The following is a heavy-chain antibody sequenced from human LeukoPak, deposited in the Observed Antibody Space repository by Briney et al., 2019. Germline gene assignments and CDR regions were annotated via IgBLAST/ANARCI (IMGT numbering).Heavy chain of an antibody. CDR3: ARAKRLGGNYYFDY. V-gene: IGHV1-8*01. D-gene: IGHD3-16*01. Sequence: AXVKVSCKASGSTFTSYDINWVRQAPGQGLEWMGWMNPDSGKTVYAQKFQGRVTMTRNTSISTAYMELSSLRSEDTAVYYCARAKRLGGNYYFDYWGQGTLVAVSS. J-gene: IGHJ4*02. CDR2: MNPDSGKT. CDR1: GSTFTSYD.